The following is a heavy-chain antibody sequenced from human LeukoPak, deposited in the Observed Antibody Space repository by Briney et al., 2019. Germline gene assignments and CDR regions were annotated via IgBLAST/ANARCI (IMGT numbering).Heavy chain of an antibody. V-gene: IGHV1-18*01. CDR2: ISVYNHNT. CDR3: ARASWEQVVQGGYYYGMDV. Sequence: ASVKVSCKASGYTFPTSGISWVRQAPGQGLEWMGWISVYNHNTNYAQKFQGRVTVTTDTSTRTAYMELRSLRSDDTAVYYCARASWEQVVQGGYYYGMDVWGQGATVTVSS. J-gene: IGHJ6*02. D-gene: IGHD6-13*01. CDR1: GYTFPTSG.